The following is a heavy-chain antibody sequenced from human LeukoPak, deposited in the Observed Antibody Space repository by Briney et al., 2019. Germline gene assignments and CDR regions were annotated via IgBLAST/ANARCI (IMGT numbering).Heavy chain of an antibody. Sequence: SVKVSCTASGGTFSSYAISWVRQAPGQGLEWMGGIIPIFGTANYAQKFQARVTITADESTSTAYMALSSLRSEDTAVYYCARERDSSGYPDYWGQGTLVTVSS. CDR2: IIPIFGTA. J-gene: IGHJ4*02. CDR1: GGTFSSYA. V-gene: IGHV1-69*13. D-gene: IGHD3-22*01. CDR3: ARERDSSGYPDY.